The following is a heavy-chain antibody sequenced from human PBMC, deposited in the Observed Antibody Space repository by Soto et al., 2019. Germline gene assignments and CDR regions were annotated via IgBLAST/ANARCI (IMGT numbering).Heavy chain of an antibody. CDR1: GGSISSSNW. V-gene: IGHV4-4*02. D-gene: IGHD3-10*02. Sequence: QVQLQESGPGLVKPSGTLSLTCAVSGGSISSSNWWSWVRQPPGKGLEWIGEIYHSGSTNYNPSLRCRVTISVDKSKNLFSLTLSSVTAADTAVYYCASVRGWYYYAMDVWGQGTTVTVSS. J-gene: IGHJ6*02. CDR2: IYHSGST. CDR3: ASVRGWYYYAMDV.